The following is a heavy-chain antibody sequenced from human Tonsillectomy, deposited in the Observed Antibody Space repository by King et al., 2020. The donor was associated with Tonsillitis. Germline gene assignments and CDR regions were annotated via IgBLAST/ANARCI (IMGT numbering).Heavy chain of an antibody. J-gene: IGHJ4*02. V-gene: IGHV1-2*06. D-gene: IGHD5-18*01. CDR3: VKVQGGYTYGPFDY. Sequence: QLVQSGPEVKKPGASVKVSCTASGYTFTGHSMNWVRQAPGQGLEWMGRINPNSGGTEYAQKFQDRVTMTRDTSTSTASMELKRLRSDDTAIYYCVKVQGGYTYGPFDYWGQGTLVTVSS. CDR2: INPNSGGT. CDR1: GYTFTGHS.